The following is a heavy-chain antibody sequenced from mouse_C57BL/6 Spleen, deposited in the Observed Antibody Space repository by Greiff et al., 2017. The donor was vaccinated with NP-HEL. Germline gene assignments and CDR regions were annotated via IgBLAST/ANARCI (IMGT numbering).Heavy chain of an antibody. V-gene: IGHV1-53*01. D-gene: IGHD1-1*01. CDR1: GYTFTSYW. J-gene: IGHJ4*01. Sequence: VQLQQSGTELVKPGASVKLSCKASGYTFTSYWMHWVKQRPGQGLEWIGNINPSNGGTNYNEKFKSKATLTVDNSSSTAYMQLSSLTSEDSAVYYCARSLYGSSYGYAMDYWGQGTSVTVSS. CDR3: ARSLYGSSYGYAMDY. CDR2: INPSNGGT.